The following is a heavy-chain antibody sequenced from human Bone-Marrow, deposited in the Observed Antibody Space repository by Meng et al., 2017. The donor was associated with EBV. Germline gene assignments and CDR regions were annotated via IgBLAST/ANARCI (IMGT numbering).Heavy chain of an antibody. Sequence: EVQLVESGGGLVQPGGSLRLSCAASGFIFSRYWMHWVRQVPGEGLVWVSRINEYGSVTNYADAVKGRFTISRDNTKNTLYLQMNSLRAEDIGLYFCSRDLAGSDDSWDQGTLVTVSS. D-gene: IGHD1-14*01. CDR1: GFIFSRYW. J-gene: IGHJ5*01. CDR3: SRDLAGSDDS. CDR2: INEYGSVT. V-gene: IGHV3-74*01.